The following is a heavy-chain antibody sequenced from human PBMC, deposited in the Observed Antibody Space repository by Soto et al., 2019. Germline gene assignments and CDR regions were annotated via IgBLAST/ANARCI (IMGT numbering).Heavy chain of an antibody. J-gene: IGHJ5*02. D-gene: IGHD3-9*01. Sequence: EVQLLESGGGLVQPGGSLRLSCAASGFTFSSYAMSWVRQAPGKGLEWVSAISGSGGSTYYADSVKGRFTISRDNSKKRLYLVTNSLRAEDTAVYYCAKGRYFAWLWPDNWFDPWCQGTLVSVSS. V-gene: IGHV3-23*01. CDR3: AKGRYFAWLWPDNWFDP. CDR2: ISGSGGST. CDR1: GFTFSSYA.